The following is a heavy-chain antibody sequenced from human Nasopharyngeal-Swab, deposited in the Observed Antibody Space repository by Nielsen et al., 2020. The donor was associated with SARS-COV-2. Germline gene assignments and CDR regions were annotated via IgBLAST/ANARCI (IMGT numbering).Heavy chain of an antibody. CDR2: IKQDGSEK. CDR3: AGVGSSSWYFDL. J-gene: IGHJ2*01. V-gene: IGHV3-7*01. D-gene: IGHD6-13*01. Sequence: GESLKISCAASGFTFSSYWMSWVRQAPGKGLEWVANIKQDGSEKYYVDSVKGRFTISRDNAKNSLYLQMNSLRAEDTAVYYCAGVGSSSWYFDLWGRGTLVTVSS. CDR1: GFTFSSYW.